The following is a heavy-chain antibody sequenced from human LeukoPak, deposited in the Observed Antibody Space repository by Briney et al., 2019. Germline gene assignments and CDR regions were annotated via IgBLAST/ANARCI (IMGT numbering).Heavy chain of an antibody. CDR2: INHSGST. J-gene: IGHJ4*02. D-gene: IGHD2-2*01. V-gene: IGHV4-34*01. Sequence: PSETLSLTCLVYGGSFSGYYWSWIRQPPGKGLEWIGEINHSGSTNYNPSLKSRVTISVDTSKNQFSLKLSSVTAADTAVYYCARRGVVPAARRQFDYWGQGTLVTVSS. CDR3: ARRGVVPAARRQFDY. CDR1: GGSFSGYY.